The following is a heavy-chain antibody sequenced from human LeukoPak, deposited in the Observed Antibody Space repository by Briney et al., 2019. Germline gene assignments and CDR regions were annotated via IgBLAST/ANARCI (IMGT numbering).Heavy chain of an antibody. CDR2: INGNGGST. D-gene: IGHD3-22*01. J-gene: IGHJ1*01. CDR1: GFTFSSYA. V-gene: IGHV3-23*01. CDR3: AKGGDYYESSGNNLEYFQH. Sequence: GGSLRLSCAASGFTFSSYAMSWVRHAPGKGLEWVSYINGNGGSTNYAASVKGRFNISRDNSKKPLYVEMKSLRAEDTAVYYCAKGGDYYESSGNNLEYFQHWGQGTLVTVSS.